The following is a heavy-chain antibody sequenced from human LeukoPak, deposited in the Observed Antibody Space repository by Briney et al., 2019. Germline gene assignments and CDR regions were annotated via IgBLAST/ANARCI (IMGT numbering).Heavy chain of an antibody. CDR3: ASSYGDAYFDY. J-gene: IGHJ4*02. CDR1: GGSISSYY. Sequence: SETLSLTCTFSGGSISSYYWSWIRQPPGKGLEWIGCIYYSGSTNYNPSLKSRVTISVDTSKNQFSLKLSSVTAADTAVYYCASSYGDAYFDYWGQGTLVTVSS. CDR2: IYYSGST. D-gene: IGHD4-17*01. V-gene: IGHV4-59*01.